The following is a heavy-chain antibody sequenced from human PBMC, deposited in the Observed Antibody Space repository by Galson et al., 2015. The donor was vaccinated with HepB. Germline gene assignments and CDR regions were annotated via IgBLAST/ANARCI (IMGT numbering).Heavy chain of an antibody. CDR2: IIPLFGTS. CDR3: ARVRGMTNLGVISARMGLDV. D-gene: IGHD3-3*01. J-gene: IGHJ6*02. Sequence: SVKVSCKASGGTFSTYAISWVRQAPGQGLEWMGGIIPLFGTSKYAERFQGRVTLTADKATNTAYMELSTLTSEDTAVYYCARVRGMTNLGVISARMGLDVWGQGTTVIVSS. CDR1: GGTFSTYA. V-gene: IGHV1-69*06.